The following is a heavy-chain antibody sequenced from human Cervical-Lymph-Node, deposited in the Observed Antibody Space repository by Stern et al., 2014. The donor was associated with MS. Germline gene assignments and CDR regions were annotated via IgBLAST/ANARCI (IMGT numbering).Heavy chain of an antibody. CDR3: ARWAYSSGWYNWFDP. Sequence: QVQLQQSGPGLVKPSETLSLTCTVSGGSISSSSYYWGWIRQPPGKGLEWIGSIYYSGSTYYNPSLKSRLTISLDTSKNQFSLKLSSVTAADTAVYYCARWAYSSGWYNWFDPWGQGTLVTVSS. V-gene: IGHV4-39*01. J-gene: IGHJ5*02. D-gene: IGHD3-22*01. CDR1: GGSISSSSYY. CDR2: IYYSGST.